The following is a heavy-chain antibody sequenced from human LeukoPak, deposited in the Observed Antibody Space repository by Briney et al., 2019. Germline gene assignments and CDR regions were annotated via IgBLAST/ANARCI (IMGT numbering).Heavy chain of an antibody. D-gene: IGHD6-19*01. Sequence: ASVKVSCKASGYTFTSYYMHWVRQAPGQGLEWMGIINPSGGSTSYAQKFQGRVTMTRDTSTSTVYMELSSLRSEDTAVYYCASRIAVAGSFDYWGQGTLVTVSS. CDR1: GYTFTSYY. V-gene: IGHV1-46*01. J-gene: IGHJ4*02. CDR3: ASRIAVAGSFDY. CDR2: INPSGGST.